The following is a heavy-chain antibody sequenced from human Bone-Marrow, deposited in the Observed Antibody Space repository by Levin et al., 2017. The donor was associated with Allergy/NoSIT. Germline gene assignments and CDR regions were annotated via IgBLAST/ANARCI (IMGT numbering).Heavy chain of an antibody. CDR1: GYTFTSYG. V-gene: IGHV1-18*01. CDR2: ISAYNCNT. CDR3: AREGRDSGSPQAFDY. D-gene: IGHD1-26*01. Sequence: ASVKVSCKASGYTFTSYGISWVRQAPGQGLEWMGWISAYNCNTNYAQKLQGRVTMTTDTSTSTAYMELRSLRSDDTAVYYCAREGRDSGSPQAFDYWGQGTLVTVSS. J-gene: IGHJ4*02.